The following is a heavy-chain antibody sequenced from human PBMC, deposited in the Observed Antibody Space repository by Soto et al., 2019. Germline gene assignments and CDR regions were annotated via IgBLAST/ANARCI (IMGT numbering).Heavy chain of an antibody. Sequence: GASVKVSCKASGYTFTSYYMHWVRQAPGQGPEWMGIINPSGGSTSYAQKFQGRVTMTRDTSTSTVYMELSSLRSEDTAVYYCAKGTRWIAVAGTFFDYWGQGTLVTVSS. CDR1: GYTFTSYY. CDR2: INPSGGST. D-gene: IGHD6-19*01. V-gene: IGHV1-46*01. CDR3: AKGTRWIAVAGTFFDY. J-gene: IGHJ4*02.